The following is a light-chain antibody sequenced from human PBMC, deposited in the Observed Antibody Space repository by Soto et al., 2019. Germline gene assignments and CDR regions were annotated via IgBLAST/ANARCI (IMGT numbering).Light chain of an antibody. CDR3: SSYAGSNNYVL. V-gene: IGLV2-8*01. J-gene: IGLJ2*01. Sequence: SALTQPPSASASPGQSVTISCTGTSSDVGGYNYVSWYQQHPGKAPKLMIYEVTKRPSGVPDRFSGSKSGNTASLTVSGLQADDEADYYCSSYAGSNNYVLFGGGTKLTVL. CDR1: SSDVGGYNY. CDR2: EVT.